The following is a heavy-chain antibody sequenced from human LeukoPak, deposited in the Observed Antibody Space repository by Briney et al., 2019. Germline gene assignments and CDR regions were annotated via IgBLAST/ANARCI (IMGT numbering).Heavy chain of an antibody. CDR1: GFTFSSHS. Sequence: GGSLRLSCAASGFTFSSHSVNWVRQAPGKGLEWVSSISSSSSFIAYADSVKGRFTISRDNAKNSLYLQMNSLRAEDSAVYYCARDWDNCWDYWGQGTLVTVSS. CDR2: ISSSSSFI. V-gene: IGHV3-21*01. D-gene: IGHD1-1*01. CDR3: ARDWDNCWDY. J-gene: IGHJ4*02.